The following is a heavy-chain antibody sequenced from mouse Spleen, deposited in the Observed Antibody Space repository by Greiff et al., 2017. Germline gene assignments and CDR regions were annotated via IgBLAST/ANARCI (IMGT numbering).Heavy chain of an antibody. D-gene: IGHD4-1*01. CDR1: GFTFSDYY. CDR3: ARALTGNFDY. Sequence: EVKVVESEGGLVKPGSSMKLSCTASGFTFSDYYMAWVRQVPEKGLEWVANINYDGSSTYYLDSLKSRFIISRDNAKNILYLQMSSLKSEDTATYYCARALTGNFDYWGQGTTLTVSS. CDR2: INYDGSST. J-gene: IGHJ2*01. V-gene: IGHV5-16*01.